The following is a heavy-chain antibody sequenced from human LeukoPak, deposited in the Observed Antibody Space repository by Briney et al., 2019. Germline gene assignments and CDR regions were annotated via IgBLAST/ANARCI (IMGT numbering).Heavy chain of an antibody. V-gene: IGHV3-53*01. CDR3: ARLSPDYGDYDYYYYYMDV. CDR1: GFTFSSYA. Sequence: PGGSLRLSCAASGFTFSSYAMHWVRQAPGKGLEWVSVIYSGGSTYYADSVKGRFTISRDNSKNTLYLQMNSLRAEDTAVYYCARLSPDYGDYDYYYYYMDVWGKGTTVTISS. J-gene: IGHJ6*03. CDR2: IYSGGST. D-gene: IGHD4-17*01.